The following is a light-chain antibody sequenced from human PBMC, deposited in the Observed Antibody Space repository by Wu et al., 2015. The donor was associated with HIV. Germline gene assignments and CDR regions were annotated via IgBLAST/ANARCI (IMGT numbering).Light chain of an antibody. CDR1: QSIDRW. Sequence: IQMTQSPSTLSASVGDRVTITCRASQSIDRWLAWYQQKPGKAPKVLIYEASTLESGVPSRFSGSRSGTEFTLTISSLQPDDLGTYYCQQYNYLWTFGRGTKVEIK. CDR3: QQYNYLWT. CDR2: EAS. V-gene: IGKV1-5*03. J-gene: IGKJ1*01.